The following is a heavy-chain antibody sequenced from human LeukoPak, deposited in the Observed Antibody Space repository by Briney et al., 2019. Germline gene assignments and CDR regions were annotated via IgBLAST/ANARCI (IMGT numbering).Heavy chain of an antibody. V-gene: IGHV4-4*07. CDR3: AAEKGPSHYDFWSGYSSDPEIDP. D-gene: IGHD3-3*01. CDR2: IYTSGGT. Sequence: PSETLSLTCTVSGGSISRYYWSWIRQPAGKGLEWIGRIYTSGGTNYNPSLKSRVTMSVDTSKNQFSLKLSSVTAADTAVYYCAAEKGPSHYDFWSGYSSDPEIDPWGQGTLVTVSS. J-gene: IGHJ5*02. CDR1: GGSISRYY.